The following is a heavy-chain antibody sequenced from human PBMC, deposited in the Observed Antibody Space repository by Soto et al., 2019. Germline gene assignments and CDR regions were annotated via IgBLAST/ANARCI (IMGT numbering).Heavy chain of an antibody. Sequence: SVKVSCKASGGTFSSYAISWVRQAPGQGLEWMGGIIPIFGTANYAQKFQGRVTITADESTSTAYMELSSLRSEDTAVYYCARGLKAMATHIYSYDAFDIWGQGTMVTVSS. J-gene: IGHJ3*02. V-gene: IGHV1-69*13. CDR3: ARGLKAMATHIYSYDAFDI. D-gene: IGHD5-12*01. CDR2: IIPIFGTA. CDR1: GGTFSSYA.